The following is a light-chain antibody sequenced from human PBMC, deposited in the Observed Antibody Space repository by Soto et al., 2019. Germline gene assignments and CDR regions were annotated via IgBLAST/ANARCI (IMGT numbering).Light chain of an antibody. Sequence: DIQMTQSPSSVSASVGDRVTITCRASQGIGSWLAWYQQKQGKAPKLLIYTASGLQSGVPSRFSGKGSGTEFSLTFSSLQREELTTYYCLQANSCPWTVGQVTRVEIK. J-gene: IGKJ1*01. CDR2: TAS. CDR3: LQANSCPWT. CDR1: QGIGSW. V-gene: IGKV1-12*01.